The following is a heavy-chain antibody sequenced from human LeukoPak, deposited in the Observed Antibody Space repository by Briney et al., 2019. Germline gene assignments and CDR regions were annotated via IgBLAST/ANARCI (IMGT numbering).Heavy chain of an antibody. CDR1: GGSISRGSDY. D-gene: IGHD1-26*01. Sequence: SETLSLTCTVSGGSISRGSDYWGWIRQPPGKGLEWIVSIYYSGTIYYNPSLTSRVTISIDTSKSQFSLKLSSVTAADTAVYYCSRHRGIYYGEFDYWGQGTLVTVSS. J-gene: IGHJ4*02. CDR2: IYYSGTI. CDR3: SRHRGIYYGEFDY. V-gene: IGHV4-39*01.